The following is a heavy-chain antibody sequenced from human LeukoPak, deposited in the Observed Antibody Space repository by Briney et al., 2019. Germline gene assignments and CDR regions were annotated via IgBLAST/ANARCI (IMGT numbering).Heavy chain of an antibody. CDR2: IYYSGST. D-gene: IGHD1-14*01. CDR3: ARVGGMDYYYYMDV. J-gene: IGHJ6*03. Sequence: SETLSLTCTVSGGSIRSYYWSWIRQPPGKGLEWIGYIYYSGSTNYNPSLKSRVTISVDTSKNQFSLKLSSVTAADTAVYYCARVGGMDYYYYMDVWGKGTTVTVSS. CDR1: GGSIRSYY. V-gene: IGHV4-59*01.